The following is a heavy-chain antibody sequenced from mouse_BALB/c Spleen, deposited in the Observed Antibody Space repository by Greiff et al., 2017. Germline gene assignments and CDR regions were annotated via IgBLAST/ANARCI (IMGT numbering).Heavy chain of an antibody. J-gene: IGHJ3*01. V-gene: IGHV14-3*02. CDR2: IDPANGNT. Sequence: SGAELVKPGASVKLSCTASGFNIKDTYMHWVKQRPEQGLEWIGRIDPANGNTKYDPKFQGKATITADTSSNTAYLQLSSLTSEDTAVYYCASGIIRPFAYWGQGTLVTVSA. CDR1: GFNIKDTY. D-gene: IGHD1-2*01. CDR3: ASGIIRPFAY.